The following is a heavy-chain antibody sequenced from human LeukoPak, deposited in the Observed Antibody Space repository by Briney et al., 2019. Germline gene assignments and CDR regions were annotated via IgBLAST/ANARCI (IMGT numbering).Heavy chain of an antibody. Sequence: GGSLRLSCAASGFTSSSYWMHWVRQAPGKGLVWVSRINSDGSSTSYADSVKGRFTISRDDAKNTLYLQMNSLRAEDTAVYYCAREGAGEADAFDIWGQGTMVTVSS. J-gene: IGHJ3*02. V-gene: IGHV3-74*01. D-gene: IGHD3-16*01. CDR3: AREGAGEADAFDI. CDR2: INSDGSST. CDR1: GFTSSSYW.